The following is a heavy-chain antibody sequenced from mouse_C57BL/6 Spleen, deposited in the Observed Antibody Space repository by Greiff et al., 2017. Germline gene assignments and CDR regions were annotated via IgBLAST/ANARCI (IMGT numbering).Heavy chain of an antibody. V-gene: IGHV5-15*01. Sequence: EVMLVESGGGLVQPGGSLKLSCAASGFTFSDYGMAWVRQAPRKGPEWVAFISNLAYSIYSADTVTGRFTISRENAKHTLYLEMSSLRSEDTAMYYCAREGGRGAMDYWGQGTSVTVSS. J-gene: IGHJ4*01. CDR1: GFTFSDYG. CDR3: AREGGRGAMDY. CDR2: ISNLAYSI.